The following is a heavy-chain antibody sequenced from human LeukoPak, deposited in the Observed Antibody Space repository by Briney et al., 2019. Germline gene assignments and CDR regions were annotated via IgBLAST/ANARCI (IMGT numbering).Heavy chain of an antibody. CDR3: ARHTAMPNNWFDP. J-gene: IGHJ5*02. D-gene: IGHD2-2*01. Sequence: SETLSLTCSVYGGSISSSIYYLGWIRQPPGKGLEWIGSIYYSGSTYYNPSLKSRVTISVDMSKNQFSLKLSSVTAANTAMYYCARHTAMPNNWFDPWGQGTLVTVSS. CDR2: IYYSGST. CDR1: GGSISSSIYY. V-gene: IGHV4-39*01.